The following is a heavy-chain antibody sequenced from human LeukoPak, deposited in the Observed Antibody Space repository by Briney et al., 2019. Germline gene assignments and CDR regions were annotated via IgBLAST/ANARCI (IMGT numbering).Heavy chain of an antibody. CDR3: AREGYGDLAFDI. J-gene: IGHJ3*02. CDR1: GFTVSSNY. CDR2: IYSGGST. D-gene: IGHD4-17*01. V-gene: IGHV3-66*01. Sequence: WGSLRLSCAASGFTVSSNYMSWVRQAPGKGLEWVSVIYSGGSTYYADSVKGRFTISRDNSKNTLYLQMNSLRAEDTAVYYCAREGYGDLAFDIWGQGTMVTVSS.